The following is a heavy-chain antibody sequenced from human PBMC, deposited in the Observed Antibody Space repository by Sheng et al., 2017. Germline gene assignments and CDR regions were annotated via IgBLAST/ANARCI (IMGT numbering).Heavy chain of an antibody. J-gene: IGHJ6*03. CDR2: IKSEANSYTT. CDR1: GFSFSDSA. V-gene: IGHV3-73*02. CDR3: ATSRGRDYYYYYMDV. Sequence: EVQLVESGGDLVQPGASLKLSCVASGFSFSDSAMHWVRQASGKGLEWIGRIKSEANSYTTGYAASLKDRFIISRDDSQNTAYLQVNSLKTXDTAVYYCATSRGRDYYYYYMDVWGKGPRSPSP. D-gene: IGHD1-26*01.